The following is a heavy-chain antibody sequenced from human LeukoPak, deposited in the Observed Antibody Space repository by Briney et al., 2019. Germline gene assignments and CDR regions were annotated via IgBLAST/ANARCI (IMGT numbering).Heavy chain of an antibody. V-gene: IGHV1-18*01. CDR3: ARDSRWLVPRAFDI. J-gene: IGHJ3*02. CDR1: GYTFTSDG. Sequence: GASVKVSCKASGYTFTSDGISWVRHAPGQGLEWMGLISAYNGNTNYAQKLQGRVTMTTDTSTSTAYMELRSLRSDDTAVYYCARDSRWLVPRAFDIWGQGTMVTVSS. CDR2: ISAYNGNT. D-gene: IGHD6-19*01.